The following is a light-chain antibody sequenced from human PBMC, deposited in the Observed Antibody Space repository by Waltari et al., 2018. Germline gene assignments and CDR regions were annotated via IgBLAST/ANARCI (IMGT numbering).Light chain of an antibody. CDR2: DSY. J-gene: IGLJ2*01. CDR1: TGAVTSGPY. Sequence: QAVVTQEPSLTVSPGGTVTLTRGSSTGAVTSGPYPSWLQQKPGQAPRTLIYDSYIKQSWTPARFSASLVGGKAVLTLSGAQAEDEAKYYCWLAYTGGIVVFGGGTELAVL. V-gene: IGLV7-46*01. CDR3: WLAYTGGIVV.